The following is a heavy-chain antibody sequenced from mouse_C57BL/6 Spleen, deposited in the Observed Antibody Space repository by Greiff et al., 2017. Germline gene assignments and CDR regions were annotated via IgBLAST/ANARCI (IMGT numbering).Heavy chain of an antibody. D-gene: IGHD1-1*01. V-gene: IGHV1-81*01. CDR3: ARSGYYGSPYFDY. J-gene: IGHJ2*01. CDR2: IYPRSGNT. Sequence: QVQLKESGAELARPGASVKLSCKASGYTFTSYGISWVKQRTGQGLEWIGEIYPRSGNTYYNEKFKGKATLTADKSSSTAYMELRSLTSEDSAVYFCARSGYYGSPYFDYWGQGTTLTVSS. CDR1: GYTFTSYG.